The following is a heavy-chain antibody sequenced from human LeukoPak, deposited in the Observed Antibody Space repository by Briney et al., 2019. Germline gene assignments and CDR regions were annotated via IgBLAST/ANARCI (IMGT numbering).Heavy chain of an antibody. J-gene: IGHJ4*02. Sequence: PGGSLRLSCAASGFTFSSYALNWVRQAPGKGLEWVSTISVSGSSTYYADSVKGRFTISRDNSKNTLSLQMNSLRAEDTAEYYCARVGGGTYRYLLDQWGQGTLVTVSS. V-gene: IGHV3-23*01. CDR3: ARVGGGTYRYLLDQ. CDR2: ISVSGSST. D-gene: IGHD3-16*02. CDR1: GFTFSSYA.